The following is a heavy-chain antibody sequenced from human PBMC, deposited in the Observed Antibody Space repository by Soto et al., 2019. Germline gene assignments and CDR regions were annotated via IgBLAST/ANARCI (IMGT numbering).Heavy chain of an antibody. D-gene: IGHD1-26*01. Sequence: GDSLKISCKGSGYSFTSYWIGWVRQMPGKGLEWMGIIYPGDSDTRYSPSFQGQVTISADKSISTAYLQWSSLKASDTAMYYCASHLKPVGHHYYRKDVWSQGTTVTVS. CDR3: ASHLKPVGHHYYRKDV. J-gene: IGHJ6*02. CDR2: IYPGDSDT. CDR1: GYSFTSYW. V-gene: IGHV5-51*01.